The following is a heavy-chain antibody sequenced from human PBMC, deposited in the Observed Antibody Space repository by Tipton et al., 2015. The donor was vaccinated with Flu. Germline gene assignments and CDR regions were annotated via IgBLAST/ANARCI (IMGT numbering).Heavy chain of an antibody. J-gene: IGHJ4*02. V-gene: IGHV4-39*01. D-gene: IGHD3-3*01. CDR3: ARHRYYDFWSGSSPVDY. CDR2: IYYSGST. Sequence: TLSLTCTVSGGSISSSSYYWGWIRQPPGKGLEWIGSIYYSGSTYYNPSLKSRVTISVDTSKNQFSLKLSSVTAADTAVYYCARHRYYDFWSGSSPVDYWGQGTLVTVSS. CDR1: GGSISSSSYY.